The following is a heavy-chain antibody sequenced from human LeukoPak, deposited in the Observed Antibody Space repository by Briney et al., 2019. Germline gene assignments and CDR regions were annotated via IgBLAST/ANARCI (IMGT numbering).Heavy chain of an antibody. J-gene: IGHJ4*02. D-gene: IGHD3-10*01. Sequence: GGSLRLSCAASGFTFGSYAMSWVRQTPGKGLDWVSAISAGGGNTYYADSVQGRFTISRDNSKNTLYLQMNSLRAEDTAVYYCARDPYYGSGGSFDYWGQGTLVTVSS. V-gene: IGHV3-23*01. CDR1: GFTFGSYA. CDR2: ISAGGGNT. CDR3: ARDPYYGSGGSFDY.